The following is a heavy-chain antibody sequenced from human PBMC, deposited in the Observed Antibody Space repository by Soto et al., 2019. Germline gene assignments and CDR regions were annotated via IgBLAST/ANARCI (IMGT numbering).Heavy chain of an antibody. CDR2: VYPRDSDA. D-gene: IGHD2-15*01. J-gene: IGHJ4*02. CDR3: ARPPLPGYSIHFNS. CDR1: GYIFIDYW. Sequence: GESLKISCKASGYIFIDYWIGWVRQMPGKGLEWMGIVYPRDSDARYSPSFQGQVTISADRSTGTAFLQWRSLKASDTALYYCARPPLPGYSIHFNSWGQGTLVTVSS. V-gene: IGHV5-51*01.